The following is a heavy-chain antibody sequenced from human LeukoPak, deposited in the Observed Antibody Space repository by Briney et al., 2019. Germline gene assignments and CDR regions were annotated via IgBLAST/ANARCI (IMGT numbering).Heavy chain of an antibody. D-gene: IGHD3-16*02. CDR3: ANSGVYDYVWGSYPSDY. V-gene: IGHV3-7*01. CDR2: IKQDGSEK. CDR1: GFTFSNYW. J-gene: IGHJ4*02. Sequence: GGSLRLSCAASGFTFSNYWMSWVRQAPGKGLEWVANIKQDGSEKNYVDSVEGRFTISRDNAKNSLYLQMNSLRAEDTAVYYCANSGVYDYVWGSYPSDYWGQGTLVTVSS.